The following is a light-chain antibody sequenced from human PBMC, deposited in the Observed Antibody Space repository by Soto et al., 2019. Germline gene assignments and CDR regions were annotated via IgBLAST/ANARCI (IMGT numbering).Light chain of an antibody. Sequence: QSALTQPPSASGSPGQSVTISCTGTSNDVDGYNFVSWYQQHPGKAPKLMIFEVSKRPSGVPDRFSGSKSGSTASLTVSGLQAEDEADYYCSSYAGNNIYYVFGTGTKLTVL. J-gene: IGLJ1*01. CDR1: SNDVDGYNF. CDR3: SSYAGNNIYYV. V-gene: IGLV2-8*01. CDR2: EVS.